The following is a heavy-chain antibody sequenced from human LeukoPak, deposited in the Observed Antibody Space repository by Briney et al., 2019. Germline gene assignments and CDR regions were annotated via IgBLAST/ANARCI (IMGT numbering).Heavy chain of an antibody. CDR2: IRIEAYGQTT. J-gene: IGHJ6*02. CDR1: GFSFFDHA. CDR3: ARGPIYLWIYYGMDV. V-gene: IGHV3-49*04. D-gene: IGHD5-18*01. Sequence: GSLRLSCTASGFSFFDHAMTWVRQAPGKGGEWVSFIRIEAYGQTTEYAASVEDRFTISRDNSKGIVYLQMNSLKTEDTAKYYCARGPIYLWIYYGMDVWGQGTTVIVSS.